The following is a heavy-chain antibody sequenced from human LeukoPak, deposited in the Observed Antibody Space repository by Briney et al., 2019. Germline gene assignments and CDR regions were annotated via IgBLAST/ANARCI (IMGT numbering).Heavy chain of an antibody. Sequence: GGSLRLSCAASGFTFTSYAMSWVRQGPGKGLEWVSVISDSGGSTYYADSVKGRFTISRDNSKNTLYLQMNSLGADDTAVYYCARKLRAIDYWGQGTLVTVSS. J-gene: IGHJ4*02. V-gene: IGHV3-23*01. CDR2: ISDSGGST. D-gene: IGHD4-17*01. CDR3: ARKLRAIDY. CDR1: GFTFTSYA.